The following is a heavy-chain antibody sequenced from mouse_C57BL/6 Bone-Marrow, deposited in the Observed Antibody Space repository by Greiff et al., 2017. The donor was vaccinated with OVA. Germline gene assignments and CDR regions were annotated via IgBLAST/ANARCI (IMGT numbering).Heavy chain of an antibody. D-gene: IGHD2-3*01. CDR3: ARWGWLLRAYAMDY. J-gene: IGHJ4*01. Sequence: QVQLQQPGAELVKPGASVQLSCKASGYTFTSYWITWVKQRPRQGLEWIGDIYPGSGSTNYNEKFKSKATLTVDTSSSTAYMQLSSLTSEDSAVYDCARWGWLLRAYAMDYWGQGTAGTVSS. CDR1: GYTFTSYW. V-gene: IGHV1-55*01. CDR2: IYPGSGST.